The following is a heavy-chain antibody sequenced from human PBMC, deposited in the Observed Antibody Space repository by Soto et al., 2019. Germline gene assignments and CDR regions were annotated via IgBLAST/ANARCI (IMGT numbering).Heavy chain of an antibody. V-gene: IGHV3-74*01. CDR1: GFTFSSYW. CDR3: ARDIRVAARPSEDYYYYYGMDV. Sequence: VGSLRLSCAASGFTFSSYWMHWVRQAPGKGLVWVSRINSDGSSTSYADSVKGRFTISRDNAKNTLYLQMNSLRAEDTAGYYCARDIRVAARPSEDYYYYYGMDVWGQGTTVTVSS. J-gene: IGHJ6*02. CDR2: INSDGSST. D-gene: IGHD6-6*01.